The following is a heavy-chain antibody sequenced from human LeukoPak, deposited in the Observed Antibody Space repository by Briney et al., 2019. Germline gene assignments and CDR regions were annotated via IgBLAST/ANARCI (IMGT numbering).Heavy chain of an antibody. J-gene: IGHJ4*02. V-gene: IGHV4-39*01. CDR3: ARHRPKLWTPALDY. D-gene: IGHD1-1*01. Sequence: SETLSLTCIVSGASISSSGYYWGWIRQPPGKGLEWIGEINHSGSSNYNPSLKSRVTISVDTSKNQFSLKLSSVTAADTAVYYCARHRPKLWTPALDYWGQGTLVTVSS. CDR1: GASISSSGYY. CDR2: INHSGSS.